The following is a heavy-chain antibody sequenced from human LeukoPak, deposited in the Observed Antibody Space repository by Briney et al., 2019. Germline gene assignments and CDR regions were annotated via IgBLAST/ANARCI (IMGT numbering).Heavy chain of an antibody. V-gene: IGHV3-23*01. CDR2: VSGSGAIT. CDR3: AKDPGTFTETPNWSFDL. Sequence: GGSLRLSCAASGFTFSSYAMSWVRQAPGKGLEWVSIVSGSGAITYSADSVKGRFTISRDNSKNTLYVQMNSLRAEDTAVYYCAKDPGTFTETPNWSFDLWGRGTLVTVSS. CDR1: GFTFSSYA. J-gene: IGHJ2*01. D-gene: IGHD4-17*01.